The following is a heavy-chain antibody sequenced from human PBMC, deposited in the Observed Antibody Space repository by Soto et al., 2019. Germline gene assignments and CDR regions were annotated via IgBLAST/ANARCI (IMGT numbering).Heavy chain of an antibody. Sequence: PGGSLRLSCRTSGFRFSSYGMHWVRQAPGKGPEWVAVISGDGSNTEYVDSVRGRFTVSRDSSKNTVSLEMTSLRAEDTAVYYCAKGGRQWLVTSDFNYWGQGALVTVSS. CDR1: GFRFSSYG. CDR2: ISGDGSNT. J-gene: IGHJ4*02. CDR3: AKGGRQWLVTSDFNY. D-gene: IGHD6-19*01. V-gene: IGHV3-30*18.